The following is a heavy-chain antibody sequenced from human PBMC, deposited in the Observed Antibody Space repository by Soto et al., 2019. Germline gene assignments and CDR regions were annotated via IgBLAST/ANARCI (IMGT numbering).Heavy chain of an antibody. CDR2: IWDGGSNK. Sequence: SLRLSCAASGLTFSSYGMHWVRQAPGKGLEWVAVIWDGGSNKYYADSVKGRFTISRDNSKNTLYLQMNSLRAEDTAVYYCARDRVESGYPEYFQHWGQGTLVTVSS. CDR1: GLTFSSYG. CDR3: ARDRVESGYPEYFQH. V-gene: IGHV3-33*01. J-gene: IGHJ1*01. D-gene: IGHD3-22*01.